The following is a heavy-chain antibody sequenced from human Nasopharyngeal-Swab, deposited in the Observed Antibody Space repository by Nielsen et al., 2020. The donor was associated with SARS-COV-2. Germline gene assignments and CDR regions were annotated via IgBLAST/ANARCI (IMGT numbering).Heavy chain of an antibody. J-gene: IGHJ6*02. CDR3: ATGAAVAGTPISYYYYYGMGV. D-gene: IGHD6-19*01. CDR1: GYTLTELS. V-gene: IGHV1-24*01. CDR2: FDPEDGET. Sequence: ASVKVSCKVSGYTLTELSMHWVRQAPGKGLEWMGGFDPEDGETIYAQKFQGRVTMTEDTSTDTAYMELSSLRSEDTAVYYCATGAAVAGTPISYYYYYGMGVWGQGTTVTVSS.